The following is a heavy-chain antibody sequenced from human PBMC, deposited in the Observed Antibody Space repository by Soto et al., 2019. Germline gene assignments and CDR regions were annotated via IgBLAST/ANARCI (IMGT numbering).Heavy chain of an antibody. J-gene: IGHJ4*02. CDR3: AHWYYYDSSGYYRYYFDY. V-gene: IGHV2-5*02. D-gene: IGHD3-22*01. CDR2: IYLDDDK. CDR1: GFSLSTSGVG. Sequence: QITLKESGPTLVKPTQTLTLTCTFSGFSLSTSGVGVGWIRQPPGKALAWLALIYLDDDKRYSPPLKSRLTITKDTSKNQVVLTMNNMDPVDTATYYCAHWYYYDSSGYYRYYFDYWGQGTLVTVAS.